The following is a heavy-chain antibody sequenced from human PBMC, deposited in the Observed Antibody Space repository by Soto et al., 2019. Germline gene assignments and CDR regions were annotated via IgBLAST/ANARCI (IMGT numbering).Heavy chain of an antibody. CDR3: ARDRSYSSGWYPDYGMDV. CDR2: MYHSGST. D-gene: IGHD6-19*01. V-gene: IGHV4-30-2*01. J-gene: IGHJ6*02. CDR1: GGSISSGGYS. Sequence: SETLSLTCAVSGGSISSGGYSWSWIRQPPGKGLEWIGYMYHSGSTYYNPSLKSRVTISIDRSKNQFSLKLSSVTAADTAVYYCARDRSYSSGWYPDYGMDVWGQGTTVTVSS.